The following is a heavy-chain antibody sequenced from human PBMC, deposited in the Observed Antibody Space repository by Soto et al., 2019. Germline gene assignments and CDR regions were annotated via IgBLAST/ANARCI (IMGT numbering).Heavy chain of an antibody. CDR1: GYTFTSYG. Sequence: GASVKVSCKASGYTFTSYGISWVRQAPGQGLEWVGWISAYNGNTNYAQKLQGRVTMTTDTSTSTAYMELRSLRSDDTAVYYCARDRGRDYYYSYGMDVWGQGTTVTVSS. J-gene: IGHJ6*02. CDR2: ISAYNGNT. V-gene: IGHV1-18*04. D-gene: IGHD1-26*01. CDR3: ARDRGRDYYYSYGMDV.